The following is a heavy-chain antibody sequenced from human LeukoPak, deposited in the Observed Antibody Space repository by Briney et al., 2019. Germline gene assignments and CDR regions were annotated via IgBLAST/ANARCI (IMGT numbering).Heavy chain of an antibody. Sequence: NPSENLSLTCTVSGGSISSGGYYWSWIRQHPGKGLEWIGYIYYSGSTYYNPSLKSRVTISVDTSKNQFSLKLSSVTAADTAVYYCARVFGIYDFWSGYPLNWFDPWGQGTLVTVSS. CDR2: IYYSGST. CDR3: ARVFGIYDFWSGYPLNWFDP. V-gene: IGHV4-31*03. CDR1: GGSISSGGYY. D-gene: IGHD3-3*01. J-gene: IGHJ5*02.